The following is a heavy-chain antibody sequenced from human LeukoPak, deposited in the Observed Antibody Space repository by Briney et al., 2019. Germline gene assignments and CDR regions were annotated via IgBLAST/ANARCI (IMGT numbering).Heavy chain of an antibody. CDR3: ARRGDYYDSSGYYLLGGDWFDP. V-gene: IGHV4-39*01. D-gene: IGHD3-22*01. J-gene: IGHJ5*02. Sequence: SETLSLTCTVSGGSISSSSYYWGWIRQPPGKGLEWIGSIYYSGSTYYNPSLKSRVTISVDTSKNQFSLKRSSVTAADTAVYYCARRGDYYDSSGYYLLGGDWFDPWGQGTLVTVSS. CDR2: IYYSGST. CDR1: GGSISSSSYY.